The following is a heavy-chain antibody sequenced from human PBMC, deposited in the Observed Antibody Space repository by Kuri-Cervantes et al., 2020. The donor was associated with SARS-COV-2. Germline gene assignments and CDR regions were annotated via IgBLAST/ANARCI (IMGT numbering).Heavy chain of an antibody. D-gene: IGHD1-26*01. CDR3: ARDSLLSGSYHFDY. Sequence: ASVKVSCKASGYTFTGYYMHWVRQAPGQGLEWMGWINPNSGGTNYAQKFQGRVTMTRDTSISTAYMELSRLRSDDTAVYYCARDSLLSGSYHFDYWGQGTLVTVSS. CDR2: INPNSGGT. V-gene: IGHV1-2*02. J-gene: IGHJ4*02. CDR1: GYTFTGYY.